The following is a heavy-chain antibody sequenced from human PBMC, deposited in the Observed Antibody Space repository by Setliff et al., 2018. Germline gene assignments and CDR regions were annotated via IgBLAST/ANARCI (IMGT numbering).Heavy chain of an antibody. CDR3: ARGSRFGTIVYRGDYYLDV. D-gene: IGHD3-10*01. V-gene: IGHV7-4-1*02. CDR1: GGTFSSYA. Sequence: ASVKVSCKASGGTFSSYAISWVRQAPGQGLEWMGWINTNTGNPSYAQGFTGRFVFSLDTSVSTAYLQISSLKAEDTAIYYCARGSRFGTIVYRGDYYLDVWGKGTTVTVSS. J-gene: IGHJ6*03. CDR2: INTNTGNP.